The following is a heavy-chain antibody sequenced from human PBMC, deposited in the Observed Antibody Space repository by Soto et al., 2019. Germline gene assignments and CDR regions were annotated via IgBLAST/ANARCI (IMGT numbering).Heavy chain of an antibody. CDR1: GGSFSGYY. Sequence: SETLSLTCAVYGGSFSGYYWSWIRQPPGKGLEWIGEINHSGSTNYNPSLKSRVTISVDTSKNQFSLELSSVTAADTAVYYCARGLYYDFWSAYYYYGMVVWGQGPTVTVSS. J-gene: IGHJ6*02. V-gene: IGHV4-34*01. CDR2: INHSGST. D-gene: IGHD3-3*01. CDR3: ARGLYYDFWSAYYYYGMVV.